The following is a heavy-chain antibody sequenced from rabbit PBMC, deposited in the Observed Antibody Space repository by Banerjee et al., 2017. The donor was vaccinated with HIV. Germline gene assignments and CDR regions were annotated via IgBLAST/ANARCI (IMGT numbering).Heavy chain of an antibody. D-gene: IGHD4-1*01. CDR2: INTSSGNT. V-gene: IGHV1S45*01. Sequence: QEQLVEYGGDLVQPEGSLKLSCKASGIDFSSYGISWVRQAPGKGLELIACINTSSGNTVYASWAKGRFTISKTSSTTVTLQMTSLTAADTATYFCARDLAGVIGWNFNLWGQGTLVTVS. J-gene: IGHJ4*01. CDR1: GIDFSSYG. CDR3: ARDLAGVIGWNFNL.